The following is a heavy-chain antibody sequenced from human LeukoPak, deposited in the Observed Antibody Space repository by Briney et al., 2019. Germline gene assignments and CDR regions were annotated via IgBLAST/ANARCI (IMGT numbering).Heavy chain of an antibody. CDR3: GREGYTSGYAGAFDT. D-gene: IGHD2-2*01. CDR1: GSTLRNNI. J-gene: IGHJ3*02. CDR2: LSFIDDST. V-gene: IGHV3-23*01. Sequence: GGSLRLSCIASGSTLRNNIMTWVRQAPGKGLEWVSSLSFIDDSTYYADSVKGRFTIPRDTSKNTLFLQMNSLIPEDTGVYYCGREGYTSGYAGAFDTWGQGTMVTVSS.